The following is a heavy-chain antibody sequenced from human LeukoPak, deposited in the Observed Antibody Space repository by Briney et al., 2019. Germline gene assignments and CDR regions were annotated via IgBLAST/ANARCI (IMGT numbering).Heavy chain of an antibody. CDR2: IYYSGST. D-gene: IGHD4-17*01. Sequence: SETLSLTCTVSGGSISSYYWSWIRQPPGKGLEWIGYIYYSGSTNYNPSLKSRVTISVDTSKNQFSLKLSSVTAADTAVYYCARSDYGDPLDYFDYWGQGTLVTVSS. CDR1: GGSISSYY. J-gene: IGHJ4*02. V-gene: IGHV4-59*01. CDR3: ARSDYGDPLDYFDY.